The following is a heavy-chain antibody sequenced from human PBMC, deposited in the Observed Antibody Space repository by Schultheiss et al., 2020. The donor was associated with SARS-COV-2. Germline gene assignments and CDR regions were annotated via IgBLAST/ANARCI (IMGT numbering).Heavy chain of an antibody. Sequence: SETLSLTCTVSGGSISGYYWSWIRQPPGKGLEWIGEINHSGSTNYNPSLKSRVTISVDTSKNQFSLKLSSVTAADTAVYYCARGTYYYDSSGYYSTPMYYYYGMDVWGQGTTVNVSS. CDR1: GGSISGYY. V-gene: IGHV4-34*01. CDR3: ARGTYYYDSSGYYSTPMYYYYGMDV. J-gene: IGHJ6*02. CDR2: INHSGST. D-gene: IGHD3-22*01.